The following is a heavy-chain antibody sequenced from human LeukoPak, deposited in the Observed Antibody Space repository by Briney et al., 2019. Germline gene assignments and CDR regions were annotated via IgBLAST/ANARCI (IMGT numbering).Heavy chain of an antibody. CDR1: GFTFSSYS. J-gene: IGHJ6*03. D-gene: IGHD3-10*01. CDR2: ISSSSSYI. CDR3: ARNGSGSYYNSRYYYYYMDV. V-gene: IGHV3-21*01. Sequence: GGSLRLSCAASGFTFSSYSMNWVRQAPGKGLEWVSSISSSSSYIYYADSVKGRFTISRDNAKNSLYLQMNSLRVEDTAVYYCARNGSGSYYNSRYYYYYMDVWGKGTTVTISS.